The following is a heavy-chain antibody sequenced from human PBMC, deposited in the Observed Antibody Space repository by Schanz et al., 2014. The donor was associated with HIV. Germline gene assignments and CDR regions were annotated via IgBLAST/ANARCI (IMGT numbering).Heavy chain of an antibody. J-gene: IGHJ5*02. CDR2: ISESGRST. Sequence: VQLVESGGGVVQPGRSLRLSCAASGFTFDNYAMTWVRQAPGKGLEWVSTISESGRSTYYADSVKGRFTISRDNTKNSLYLQMNSLRAEDTAVYYCARDYHWNWFDPWGQGTLVTVSS. CDR3: ARDYHWNWFDP. D-gene: IGHD1-20*01. CDR1: GFTFDNYA. V-gene: IGHV3-23*04.